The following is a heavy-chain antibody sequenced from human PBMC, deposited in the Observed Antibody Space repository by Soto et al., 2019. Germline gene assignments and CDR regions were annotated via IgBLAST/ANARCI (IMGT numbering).Heavy chain of an antibody. V-gene: IGHV3-13*01. CDR1: GFTFSSYD. CDR2: IGTAGDT. CDR3: ARASGGEYDFWSGYYNGSPLGSYYYGMDV. Sequence: GGSLRLSCAASGFTFSSYDMHWVRQAPGKGLEWVSAIGTAGDTYYPGSVKGRFTISRENAKNSLYLQMNSLRAEDTAVYYCARASGGEYDFWSGYYNGSPLGSYYYGMDVWGQGTTVTVSS. D-gene: IGHD3-3*01. J-gene: IGHJ6*02.